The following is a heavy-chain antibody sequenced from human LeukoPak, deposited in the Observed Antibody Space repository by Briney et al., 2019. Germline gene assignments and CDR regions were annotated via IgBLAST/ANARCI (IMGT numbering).Heavy chain of an antibody. V-gene: IGHV4-34*01. CDR3: ARGGRRITMIVVVSRFAFDY. J-gene: IGHJ4*02. Sequence: PSETLSLTCAVYGGSFSGYYWSWIRQPPGKGLEWIGEINHSGSTNYNPSLKSRVTISVDTSKNQFSLKLSSVTAADTAVYYCARGGRRITMIVVVSRFAFDYWGQGTLVTVSS. CDR1: GGSFSGYY. CDR2: INHSGST. D-gene: IGHD3-22*01.